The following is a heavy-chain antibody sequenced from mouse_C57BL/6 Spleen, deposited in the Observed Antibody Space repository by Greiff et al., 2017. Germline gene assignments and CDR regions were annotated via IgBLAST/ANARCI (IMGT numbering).Heavy chain of an antibody. CDR3: ARVYDGYYDY. CDR1: GYTFTDYY. J-gene: IGHJ2*01. CDR2: INPYNGGT. V-gene: IGHV1-19*01. Sequence: VQLQQSGPVLVKPGASVKMSCKASGYTFTDYYMNWVKQSHGKSLEWIGVINPYNGGTSYNQKFKGKATLTVDKSSSTAYMELNSLTSEDSAVYYCARVYDGYYDYWGQGTTLTVSS. D-gene: IGHD2-3*01.